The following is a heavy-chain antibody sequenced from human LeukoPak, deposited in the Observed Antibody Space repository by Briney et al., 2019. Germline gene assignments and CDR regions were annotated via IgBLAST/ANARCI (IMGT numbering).Heavy chain of an antibody. V-gene: IGHV3-23*01. Sequence: GGSLRLSCAASGITFNKYAMTWVRQAPGKGLEWVSAISGSGGSTYYADSVKGRFTISRDNSKNTLYLQMNSLRADDTAVYYCAENKGSYYDLPLDYWGQGTLVTVSS. CDR1: GITFNKYA. J-gene: IGHJ4*02. CDR2: ISGSGGST. CDR3: AENKGSYYDLPLDY. D-gene: IGHD3-16*01.